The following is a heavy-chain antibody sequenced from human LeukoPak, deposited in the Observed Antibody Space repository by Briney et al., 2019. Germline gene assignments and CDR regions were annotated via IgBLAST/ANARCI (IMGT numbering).Heavy chain of an antibody. Sequence: PGGSLRLSCAASGFTFSDYYMSWIRQAPGKGLESLSYISGSGSDISYADSVNGRFTVSRDNAKKSLYPQMNSLRPEDTAMYYCSRGPRRLDYWGQGTLVTVSS. CDR3: SRGPRRLDY. V-gene: IGHV3-11*01. J-gene: IGHJ4*02. CDR1: GFTFSDYY. CDR2: ISGSGSDI.